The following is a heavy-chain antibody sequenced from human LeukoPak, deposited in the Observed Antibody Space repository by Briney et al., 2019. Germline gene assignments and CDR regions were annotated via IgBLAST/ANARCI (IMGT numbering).Heavy chain of an antibody. Sequence: ASVKVSCKASGYTFTGYDINWVRQATGQGLEWMGWMNPNSGNTGYAQKFQGRVTMTRNTSISTAYMELSSLRSEDTAVYYCARRLLWSGESYFDYWGQGTLVTVSS. D-gene: IGHD3-10*01. CDR3: ARRLLWSGESYFDY. CDR2: MNPNSGNT. CDR1: GYTFTGYD. J-gene: IGHJ4*02. V-gene: IGHV1-8*01.